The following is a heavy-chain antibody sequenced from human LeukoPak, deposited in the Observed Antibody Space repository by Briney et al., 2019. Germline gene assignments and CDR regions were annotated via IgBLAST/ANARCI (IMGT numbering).Heavy chain of an antibody. CDR3: ARSGYYDSSGYHDAFDI. D-gene: IGHD3-22*01. J-gene: IGHJ3*02. Sequence: PGGSLRLSCAASGFTFSSYSMNWVRQAPGKGLEWVSSISSSSSYIYYADSVKGRFTISRDNAKNTLYLQMNSLRAEDTAVYYCARSGYYDSSGYHDAFDIWGQGTMVTVSS. CDR1: GFTFSSYS. CDR2: ISSSSSYI. V-gene: IGHV3-21*01.